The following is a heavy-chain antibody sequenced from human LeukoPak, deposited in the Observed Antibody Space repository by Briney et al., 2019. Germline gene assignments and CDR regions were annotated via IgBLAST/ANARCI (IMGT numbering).Heavy chain of an antibody. CDR2: ISYDGSNK. J-gene: IGHJ4*02. D-gene: IGHD6-19*01. Sequence: GRSLRLSCAASGFTFSSYGMHWVRQAPGKGLEWVAVISYDGSNKYYADSVKGRFTISRDNSKNTLYLQMNSLRAEDTAVYYCAKGPSSGWYGEYWGQGTLVTVSS. CDR1: GFTFSSYG. CDR3: AKGPSSGWYGEY. V-gene: IGHV3-30*18.